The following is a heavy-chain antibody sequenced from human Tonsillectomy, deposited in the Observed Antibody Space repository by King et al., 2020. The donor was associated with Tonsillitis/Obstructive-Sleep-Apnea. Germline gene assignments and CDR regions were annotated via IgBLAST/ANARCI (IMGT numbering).Heavy chain of an antibody. J-gene: IGHJ6*03. V-gene: IGHV1-2*06. CDR3: AREMIIWYMDV. Sequence: QLVQSGAEVKKPGASVKVSCKASGYTFTGYYMHWVRQAPGQGRECMGRIHPNSGGTNYAQKFQGRVTMTSDTSISTAYMKLSRLRSDDTAVYYCAREMIIWYMDVWGKGTTVTVSS. D-gene: IGHD3-22*01. CDR1: GYTFTGYY. CDR2: IHPNSGGT.